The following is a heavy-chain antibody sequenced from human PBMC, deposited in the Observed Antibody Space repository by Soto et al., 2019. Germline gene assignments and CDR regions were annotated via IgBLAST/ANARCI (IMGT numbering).Heavy chain of an antibody. CDR1: GVTCISYN. CDR2: ISSSSSTI. CDR3: AREISVAGGHFDY. J-gene: IGHJ4*02. D-gene: IGHD6-19*01. Sequence: PGGSLRLSCAASGVTCISYNVNWVRQVPGKRLEWVSSISSSSSTIYYADSVRGRFTISRDNAKNSLYLQMNSLRDEDTAVYYCAREISVAGGHFDYWGQGTLVTVSS. V-gene: IGHV3-48*02.